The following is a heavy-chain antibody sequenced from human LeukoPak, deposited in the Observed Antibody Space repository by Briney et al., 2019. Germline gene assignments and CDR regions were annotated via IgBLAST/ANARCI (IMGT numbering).Heavy chain of an antibody. CDR3: AREYCSSGSCQYYFDY. J-gene: IGHJ4*02. D-gene: IGHD2-15*01. CDR1: GFTFSSYA. CDR2: ITSSGDSP. Sequence: GGSLRLSCAASGFTFSSYAMHWVRRAPGQGLEYVSAITSSGDSPYYANSVRGRFTISRDNSKNTLYLQMGSLRAEDMAVYYCAREYCSSGSCQYYFDYWGQGTLVTVSS. V-gene: IGHV3-64*01.